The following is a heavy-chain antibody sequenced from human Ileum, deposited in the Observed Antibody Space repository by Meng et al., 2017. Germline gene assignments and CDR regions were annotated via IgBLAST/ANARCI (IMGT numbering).Heavy chain of an antibody. CDR2: IHHSGST. Sequence: QVPPQASGPGLVKPSGTLSLPCTVSGASIIGVNWWTWVRQTPGKGLEWIGEIHHSGSTNSIPSLKSRVTLSVDKSKNQFSLGMTSVTAADTAVYYCARGTGDIRVGFDYWGQGTLVTVSS. D-gene: IGHD7-27*01. CDR3: ARGTGDIRVGFDY. V-gene: IGHV4-4*02. CDR1: GASIIGVNW. J-gene: IGHJ4*02.